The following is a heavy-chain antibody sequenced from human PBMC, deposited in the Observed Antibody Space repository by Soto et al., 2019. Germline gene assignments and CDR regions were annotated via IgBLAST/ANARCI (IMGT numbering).Heavy chain of an antibody. CDR1: GYTFTSYG. J-gene: IGHJ6*03. Sequence: QVQLVQSGAEVKKPGASVKVSYKASGYTFTSYGISWVRQAPGQGLEWMGWISAYNGNTNYAQKLQGRVTMTTDTSPSTAYRELRSLRSDDTAVYYCAREQGDCSSTSCYASDYYYYMDVWGKGTAVTVSS. CDR2: ISAYNGNT. D-gene: IGHD2-2*01. CDR3: AREQGDCSSTSCYASDYYYYMDV. V-gene: IGHV1-18*01.